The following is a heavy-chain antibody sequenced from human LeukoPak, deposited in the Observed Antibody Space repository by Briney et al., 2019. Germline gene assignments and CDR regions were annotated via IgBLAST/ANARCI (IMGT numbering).Heavy chain of an antibody. J-gene: IGHJ4*02. Sequence: GASVKVSCKASGYTFTSYGISWVRQAPGQGLEWMGWISAYNGNTNYAQKLQGRVPMTTDTSTSTAYMELSSLRSEDTAVYYCARGPYYDFWSGYYKGDYFDYWGQGTLVTVSS. V-gene: IGHV1-18*01. CDR2: ISAYNGNT. CDR3: ARGPYYDFWSGYYKGDYFDY. D-gene: IGHD3-3*01. CDR1: GYTFTSYG.